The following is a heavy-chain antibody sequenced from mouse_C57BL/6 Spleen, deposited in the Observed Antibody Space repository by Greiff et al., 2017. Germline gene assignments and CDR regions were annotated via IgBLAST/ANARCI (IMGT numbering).Heavy chain of an antibody. V-gene: IGHV1-15*01. CDR2: IDPETGGT. CDR1: GYTFTDYE. Sequence: QVQLQESGAELVRPGASVTLSCKASGYTFTDYEMHWVKQTPVHGLEWIGAIDPETGGTAYNQKFKGKATLTADKSSSTAYMELRSLTSEDSAVYYCTRDGYYGSSYGFAYWGQGTLVTVSA. J-gene: IGHJ3*01. D-gene: IGHD1-1*01. CDR3: TRDGYYGSSYGFAY.